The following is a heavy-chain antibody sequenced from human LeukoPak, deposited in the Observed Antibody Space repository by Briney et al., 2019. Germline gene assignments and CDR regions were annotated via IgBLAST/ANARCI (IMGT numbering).Heavy chain of an antibody. Sequence: GGSLRLSCAASGFTFSGYSMTWVRQAPGKGLEWVSTVTSSGGSTYYAGSAKGRFTNSRDNSKNTLYLQMNSLRAEDTAVYYCARDAGYCSGGSCSDYYYGMDVWGQGTTVTVSS. V-gene: IGHV3-23*01. CDR3: ARDAGYCSGGSCSDYYYGMDV. CDR2: VTSSGGST. J-gene: IGHJ6*02. CDR1: GFTFSGYS. D-gene: IGHD2-15*01.